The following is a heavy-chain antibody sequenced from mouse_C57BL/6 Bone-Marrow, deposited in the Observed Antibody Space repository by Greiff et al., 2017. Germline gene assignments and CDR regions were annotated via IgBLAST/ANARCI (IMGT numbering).Heavy chain of an antibody. V-gene: IGHV5-6*01. Sequence: EVKLMESGGDLVKPGGSLKLSCAASGFTFSSYGMSWFRQTPDKRLEWVATISSGGSYTYYPDSVKGRFTISRDNAKNTLYLQMSSLKSEDTAMYYCARIYYGSSSRDYWGQGTTLTVSS. CDR3: ARIYYGSSSRDY. D-gene: IGHD1-1*01. CDR2: ISSGGSYT. CDR1: GFTFSSYG. J-gene: IGHJ2*01.